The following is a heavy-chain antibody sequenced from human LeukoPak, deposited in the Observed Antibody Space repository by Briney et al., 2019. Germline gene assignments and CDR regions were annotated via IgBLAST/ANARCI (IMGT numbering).Heavy chain of an antibody. CDR3: ARDARYCSSTSCANGLFDP. Sequence: SETLSLTCTVSGGSIGSYYWSWIRQPAGKGLEWIGHIYTSGSTNYNPSLKSRVTILVDTSKNQFSLKLSSVTAADTAVYYCARDARYCSSTSCANGLFDPWGQGTLVTVSS. CDR2: IYTSGST. CDR1: GGSIGSYY. D-gene: IGHD2-2*01. V-gene: IGHV4-4*07. J-gene: IGHJ5*02.